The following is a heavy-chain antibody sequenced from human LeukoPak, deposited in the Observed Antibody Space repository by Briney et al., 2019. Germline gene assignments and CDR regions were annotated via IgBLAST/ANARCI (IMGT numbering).Heavy chain of an antibody. D-gene: IGHD6-19*01. CDR1: GGSISSYY. Sequence: SETLSLTCTVSGGSISSYYWSWIRQPPGKGLEWIGYIYYSGSTNYNPSLKSRVTISVDTSKNQFSLKLSSVTAADTAVYYCARAQWLESPYFDYWGQGTLVTVSS. CDR2: IYYSGST. J-gene: IGHJ4*02. CDR3: ARAQWLESPYFDY. V-gene: IGHV4-59*01.